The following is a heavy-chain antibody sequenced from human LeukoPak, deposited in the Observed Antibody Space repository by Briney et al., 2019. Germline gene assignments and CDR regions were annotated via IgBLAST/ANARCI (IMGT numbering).Heavy chain of an antibody. CDR2: ISTSSSYI. V-gene: IGHV3-21*01. CDR1: GFPFSSYS. J-gene: IGHJ4*02. CDR3: ARASFGVGATYDY. D-gene: IGHD1-26*01. Sequence: PGGSLGLSCAASGFPFSSYSMNWVRQAPGKGLEWVSSISTSSSYIYYADSVKGRFTISRDNAKNSLYLQMNSLRAEDTAVYYCARASFGVGATYDYWGQGTLVTVSS.